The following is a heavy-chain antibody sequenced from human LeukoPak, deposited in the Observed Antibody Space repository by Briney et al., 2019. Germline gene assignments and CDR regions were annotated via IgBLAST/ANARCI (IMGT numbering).Heavy chain of an antibody. CDR1: GFTVSSNY. V-gene: IGHV3-53*01. CDR2: IYKNAIT. J-gene: IGHJ6*03. CDR3: ARSLRVRGVPDYMDV. Sequence: GGSLRLSCAASGFTVSSNYMTWVRQAPGKGLEWVSVIYKNAITYYADTVKGRFTISRDNSKNTLYLQMNSLRADDTAVYYCARSLRVRGVPDYMDVWGKGTTVTISS. D-gene: IGHD3-10*01.